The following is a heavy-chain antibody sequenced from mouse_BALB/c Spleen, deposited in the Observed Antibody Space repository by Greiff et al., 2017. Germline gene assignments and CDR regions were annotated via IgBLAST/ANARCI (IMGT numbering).Heavy chain of an antibody. CDR2: ISSGGSYT. J-gene: IGHJ4*01. Sequence: QRVESGGDLVKPGGSLKLSCAASGFTFSSYGMSWVRQTPDKRLEWVATISSGGSYTYYPDSVKGRFTISRDNAKNTLYLQMSSLKSEDTAMYYCARGSTVVASDYYAMDYWGQGTSVTVSS. CDR3: ARGSTVVASDYYAMDY. V-gene: IGHV5-6*01. CDR1: GFTFSSYG. D-gene: IGHD1-1*01.